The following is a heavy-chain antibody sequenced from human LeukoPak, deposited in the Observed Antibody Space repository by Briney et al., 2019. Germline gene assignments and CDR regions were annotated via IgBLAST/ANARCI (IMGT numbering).Heavy chain of an antibody. Sequence: GGSLRLSCAASRFTFSDYYMSWIRQAPGKGLEWVSYISSSGSTIYYAGSVKGRFTISRDNAKNSLYLQMNSLRAEDTAVYYCARSAQTYYYGSGSFDWGQGTLVTVSS. V-gene: IGHV3-11*01. D-gene: IGHD3-10*01. J-gene: IGHJ4*02. CDR1: RFTFSDYY. CDR3: ARSAQTYYYGSGSFD. CDR2: ISSSGSTI.